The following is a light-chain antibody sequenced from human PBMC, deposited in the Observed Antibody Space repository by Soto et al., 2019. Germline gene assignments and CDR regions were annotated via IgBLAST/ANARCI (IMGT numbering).Light chain of an antibody. CDR2: DVS. CDR3: SSYTSSSPLLNV. Sequence: QSALTQPASVSGSPGQSITISCTGTSSDVGGYNYVSWYQQHPGKAPKLMIYDVSNRPSGVSNRFSGSKSGNTASLTISGLQPQDGPDYYCSSYTSSSPLLNVFGTATNLTAL. V-gene: IGLV2-14*01. CDR1: SSDVGGYNY. J-gene: IGLJ1*01.